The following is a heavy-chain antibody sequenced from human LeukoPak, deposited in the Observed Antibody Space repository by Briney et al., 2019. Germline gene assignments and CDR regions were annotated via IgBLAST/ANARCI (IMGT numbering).Heavy chain of an antibody. CDR3: ARARYDYVWGSNRYNYFDS. Sequence: SETLSLACTVSGGSISGSSYYWGWIRQPPGKGLEWIGSIYYSGSTYYNPSLKSRVTILVDKSKNQFSLKLSSVTAADTAVYYCARARYDYVWGSNRYNYFDSWGQGTLVTVSS. V-gene: IGHV4-39*07. J-gene: IGHJ4*02. CDR1: GGSISGSSYY. D-gene: IGHD3-16*02. CDR2: IYYSGST.